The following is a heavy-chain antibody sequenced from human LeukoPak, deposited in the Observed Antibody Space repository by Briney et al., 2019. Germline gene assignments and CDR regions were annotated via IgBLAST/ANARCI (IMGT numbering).Heavy chain of an antibody. CDR1: GFTFISNA. CDR3: ANGRDAFDI. CDR2: ISGSGGST. Sequence: GGSLRLSCAASGFTFISNAMSWVRQAPGKGLEWVSAISGSGGSTYYADSVKGRFTISRDNSKNTLYLQMNSLRAEDTAVYYCANGRDAFDIWGQGTMVTVSS. V-gene: IGHV3-23*01. J-gene: IGHJ3*02.